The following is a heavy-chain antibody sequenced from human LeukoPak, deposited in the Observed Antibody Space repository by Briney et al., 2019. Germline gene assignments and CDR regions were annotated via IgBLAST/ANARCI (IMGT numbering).Heavy chain of an antibody. Sequence: GRSLRLSCAASGFTFSSYAMHWVRQAPGKGLEWVAIILYDGSNKYYADSVKGRFTISRDNSKNTLYLQMNSLRAEDTAVYYCARDRDYYDSSGYYGAFDIWGQGTVVTVSS. CDR2: ILYDGSNK. J-gene: IGHJ3*02. CDR3: ARDRDYYDSSGYYGAFDI. CDR1: GFTFSSYA. D-gene: IGHD3-22*01. V-gene: IGHV3-30-3*01.